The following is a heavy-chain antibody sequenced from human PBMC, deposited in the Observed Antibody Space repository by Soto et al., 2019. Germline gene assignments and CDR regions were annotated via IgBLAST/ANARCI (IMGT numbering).Heavy chain of an antibody. CDR1: GFTFSNYA. CDR3: AKDAVSRDGVWLAHD. V-gene: IGHV3-23*01. J-gene: IGHJ4*02. Sequence: EVQLLESGGHLVHPGGSLRLSCAASGFTFSNYAMIWIRQVPGKGLQWVSGLYGSGGGIHYAESVKDRFTISRDNSAYAVYLQMNNLRVEDSAIYYCAKDAVSRDGVWLAHDWGQGTVFTVSS. D-gene: IGHD5-12*01. CDR2: LYGSGGGI.